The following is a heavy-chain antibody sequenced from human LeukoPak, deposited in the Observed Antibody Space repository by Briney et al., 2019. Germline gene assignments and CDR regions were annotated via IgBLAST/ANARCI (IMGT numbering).Heavy chain of an antibody. D-gene: IGHD6-19*01. J-gene: IGHJ5*02. Sequence: GGSLRLSCAASGFTFSSYWMHWVRQAPGKGLVWVSRINTDGSSTSYADSVKGRFTISRDNAKNTVYLQMNSLRAEDTATYYCAKELFTGWHGWFDPWGQGTLVTVSS. CDR2: INTDGSST. V-gene: IGHV3-74*01. CDR1: GFTFSSYW. CDR3: AKELFTGWHGWFDP.